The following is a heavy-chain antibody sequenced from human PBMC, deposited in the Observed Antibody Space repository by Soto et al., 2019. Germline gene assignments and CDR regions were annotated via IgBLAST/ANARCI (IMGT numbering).Heavy chain of an antibody. CDR1: GFTFSSYS. CDR2: ITSSSSTI. Sequence: PGGPLILSCAASGFTFSSYSMNWFRQAPGKGLEWVSYITSSSSTIYYADSVRGRFTISRDNAKNSLYLQMNSLRAEDTAMYYCARGTVWFGELFHEYFDYWGQGTLVTVSS. CDR3: ARGTVWFGELFHEYFDY. V-gene: IGHV3-48*01. J-gene: IGHJ4*02. D-gene: IGHD3-10*01.